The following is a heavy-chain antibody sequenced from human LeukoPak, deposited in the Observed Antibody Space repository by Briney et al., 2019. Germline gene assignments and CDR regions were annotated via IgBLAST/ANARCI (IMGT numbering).Heavy chain of an antibody. CDR2: IYPGDSDT. Sequence: GESLKISCKGSGYSFTSYWIGWVRQMPGKGLEGMGIIYPGDSDTRYSPSFQGQVTISADKSISTAYLQWNSLKASDTAMYYCARQGAVTSSYYYGMDVWGKGTTVTVSS. CDR1: GYSFTSYW. CDR3: ARQGAVTSSYYYGMDV. V-gene: IGHV5-51*01. D-gene: IGHD4-17*01. J-gene: IGHJ6*04.